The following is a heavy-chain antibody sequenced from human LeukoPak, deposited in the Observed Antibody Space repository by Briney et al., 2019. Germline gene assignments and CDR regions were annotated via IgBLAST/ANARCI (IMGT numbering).Heavy chain of an antibody. J-gene: IGHJ4*02. CDR3: AKDTSIGRYCTNGVCSPFDY. CDR2: ISDTGATT. Sequence: GGSLRLSCAGSGFTFSSYAMSWVRQAPGKGLEWVSAISDTGATTYDADSVKGRFTISRDNSRSTPYLQMNSLRAEDSALYYCAKDTSIGRYCTNGVCSPFDYWGQGTLVTVSS. V-gene: IGHV3-23*01. D-gene: IGHD2-8*01. CDR1: GFTFSSYA.